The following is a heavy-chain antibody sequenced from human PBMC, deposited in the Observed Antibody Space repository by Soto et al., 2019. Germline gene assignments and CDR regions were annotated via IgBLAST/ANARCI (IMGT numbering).Heavy chain of an antibody. Sequence: SVKVSCKASGGTFNNYVISWVRQAPGQGLEWMGGIIPIFGTANYAQKFQGRVTITADESTSTACMELSSLRSEDTAVYYCAGVFSDEKSKYYFDYWGQGTLVTVSS. V-gene: IGHV1-69*13. J-gene: IGHJ4*02. CDR3: AGVFSDEKSKYYFDY. CDR1: GGTFNNYV. CDR2: IIPIFGTA. D-gene: IGHD1-26*01.